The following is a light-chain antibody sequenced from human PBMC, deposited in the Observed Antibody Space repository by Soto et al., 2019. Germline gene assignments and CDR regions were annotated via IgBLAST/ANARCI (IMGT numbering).Light chain of an antibody. CDR3: QKASSSPPP. CDR1: QVISSW. CDR2: GAS. V-gene: IGKV1-12*01. Sequence: IQMTQSPSSVSASVGDSVTITCRASQVISSWLAWYQVKPGKAPKLLIYGASNRESGVPSRFSASDSGTLFTLTITSLQPEVFATYYGQKASSSPPPFGGGT. J-gene: IGKJ4*01.